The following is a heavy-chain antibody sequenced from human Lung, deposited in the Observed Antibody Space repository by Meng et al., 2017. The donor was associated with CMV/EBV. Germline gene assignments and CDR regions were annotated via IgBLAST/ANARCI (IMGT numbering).Heavy chain of an antibody. D-gene: IGHD1/OR15-1a*01. CDR2: ISSSGSTI. V-gene: IGHV3-11*01. CDR1: GFTFSDYY. Sequence: GESLKISCAASGFTFSDYYMSWIRQAPGKGLEWVSYISSSGSTIYYADSVKGRFTISRDNAKNSLYLQMNSLRAEDTAVYYCARTGTSAKYYYYYGMDVWXQGTTVTVSS. CDR3: ARTGTSAKYYYYYGMDV. J-gene: IGHJ6*02.